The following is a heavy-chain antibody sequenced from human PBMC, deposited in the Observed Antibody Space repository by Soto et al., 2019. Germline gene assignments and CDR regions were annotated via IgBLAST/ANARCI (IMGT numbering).Heavy chain of an antibody. D-gene: IGHD2-15*01. J-gene: IGHJ5*02. Sequence: QVQLVESGGGVVQPGRSLRLSCAASGFTFSSYGMHWVRQAPGKGLEWVAVIWYDGSNKYYADSVKGRFTVSRDNSKNTLYLQMNSLRAEDTAVYYCARDHTEYCSGCSCYWFAPWGQGTLVTVSS. V-gene: IGHV3-33*01. CDR1: GFTFSSYG. CDR3: ARDHTEYCSGCSCYWFAP. CDR2: IWYDGSNK.